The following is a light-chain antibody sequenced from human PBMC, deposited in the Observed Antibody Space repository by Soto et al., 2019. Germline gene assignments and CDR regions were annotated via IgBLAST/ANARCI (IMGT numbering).Light chain of an antibody. J-gene: IGKJ4*01. CDR3: QQYEDLPLT. Sequence: DIQMTQSPSSLSASVGDRVTITCQASQDISNYLNWYQQKPGKVPKLLIFDASNVETGVPSRFSGSGSGTDFTFTISSLQPDDIGTYYCQQYEDLPLTFGGRTRVEIK. CDR1: QDISNY. CDR2: DAS. V-gene: IGKV1-33*01.